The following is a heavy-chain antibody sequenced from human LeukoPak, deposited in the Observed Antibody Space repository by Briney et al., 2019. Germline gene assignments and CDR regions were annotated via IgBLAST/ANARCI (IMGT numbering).Heavy chain of an antibody. V-gene: IGHV3-66*01. Sequence: PGGSLRLSCPASGFTDSTNYMSWVRQAPGKGLEWVSRIYSSGGTYYANSVKGRFTISRDNSKNTLYLQMNSLRAEDTAVYYCARDQDPTMTNWGQGTLVTVSS. J-gene: IGHJ4*02. CDR3: ARDQDPTMTN. CDR1: GFTDSTNY. D-gene: IGHD5-18*01. CDR2: IYSSGGT.